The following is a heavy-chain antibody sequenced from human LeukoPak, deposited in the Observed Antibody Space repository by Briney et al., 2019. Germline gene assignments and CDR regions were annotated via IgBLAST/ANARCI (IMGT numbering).Heavy chain of an antibody. V-gene: IGHV3-48*03. J-gene: IGHJ4*02. CDR1: GFTFFSYE. D-gene: IGHD1-26*01. Sequence: GGSLRLSCAASGFTFFSYEMNWVRQAPGKGLEWVSYISSSGSTIYYADSVKGRFTISRDNAKNSLYLQMNSLRAEDTAVYYCARDRMWGAESEDYWGRGTLVTVSS. CDR2: ISSSGSTI. CDR3: ARDRMWGAESEDY.